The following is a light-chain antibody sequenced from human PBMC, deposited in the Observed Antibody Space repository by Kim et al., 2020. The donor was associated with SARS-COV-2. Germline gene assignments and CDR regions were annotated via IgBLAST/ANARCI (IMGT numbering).Light chain of an antibody. V-gene: IGLV1-47*01. CDR3: AAWDDSLSGVV. J-gene: IGLJ2*01. Sequence: ELTQPPSASGTPGQRVTISCSGSSSNIGSNYVYWYQQLPGTPPKLLIYRNNQRPSGVPDRFSGSKSGTSASLAISGLRSEDEADYYCAAWDDSLSGVVFGGGTQLTVL. CDR2: RNN. CDR1: SSNIGSNY.